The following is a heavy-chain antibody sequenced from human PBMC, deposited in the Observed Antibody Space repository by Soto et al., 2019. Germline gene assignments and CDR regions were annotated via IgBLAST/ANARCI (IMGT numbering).Heavy chain of an antibody. J-gene: IGHJ4*02. CDR3: ARLEGLATISYYFDF. D-gene: IGHD3-3*01. CDR1: GDSINSDKYY. V-gene: IGHV4-39*01. CDR2: IDFRGNT. Sequence: QLQLQESGPGLVKPSETLSLTCSVSGDSINSDKYYWGWIRQPPGQGLEWIGSIDFRGNTYYNPSLHTRVTISLYKSKSQFSLKLNSVTAADSAVYFCARLEGLATISYYFDFWGQGALVTVSS.